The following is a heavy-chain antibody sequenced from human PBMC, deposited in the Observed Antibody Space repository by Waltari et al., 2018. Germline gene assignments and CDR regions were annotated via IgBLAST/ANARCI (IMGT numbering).Heavy chain of an antibody. CDR2: ISWDGGST. D-gene: IGHD5-18*01. CDR3: AKDFGYSYGYYFDY. Sequence: EVQLVESGGVVVQPGGSLRLSCGASGFPFVDFTMHWVRQAPGKGLEWVSLISWDGGSTYYADSVKGRFTISRDNSKNSLYLQMNSLRTEDTALYYCAKDFGYSYGYYFDYWGQGTLVTVSS. V-gene: IGHV3-43*01. CDR1: GFPFVDFT. J-gene: IGHJ4*02.